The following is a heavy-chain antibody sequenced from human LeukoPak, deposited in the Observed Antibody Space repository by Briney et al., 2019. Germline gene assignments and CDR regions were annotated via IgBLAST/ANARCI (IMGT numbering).Heavy chain of an antibody. CDR3: AKDRLNWNYCFDY. CDR2: ISGSGGST. V-gene: IGHV3-23*01. D-gene: IGHD1-7*01. CDR1: GFTFSSYA. Sequence: GGSLRLSCAASGFTFSSYAMSWVRQAPGKGLEWVSAISGSGGSTYYADSVKGRFTISRDNSKNTLYLQMNSLRAGDTAVYYCAKDRLNWNYCFDYWGQGTLVTVSS. J-gene: IGHJ4*02.